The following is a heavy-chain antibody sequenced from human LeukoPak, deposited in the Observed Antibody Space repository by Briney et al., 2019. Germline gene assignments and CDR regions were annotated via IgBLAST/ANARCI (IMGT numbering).Heavy chain of an antibody. Sequence: ASVKVSCKVSGYTLTELSMHWVRQAPGKGLEWMGGFDPEDGETIYAQKFQGRVTMTEDTSTDTAYMELSRLRSDDTAVYYCARLNYDFWSGYYGAIDYWGQGTLVTVSS. CDR2: FDPEDGET. D-gene: IGHD3-3*01. V-gene: IGHV1-24*01. CDR1: GYTLTELS. J-gene: IGHJ4*02. CDR3: ARLNYDFWSGYYGAIDY.